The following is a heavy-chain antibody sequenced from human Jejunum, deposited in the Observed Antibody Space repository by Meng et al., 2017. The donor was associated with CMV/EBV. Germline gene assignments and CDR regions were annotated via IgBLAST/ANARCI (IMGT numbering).Heavy chain of an antibody. CDR3: ARDPRRSGYCSSATCPRR. Sequence: SSYAMHWVRQAPGKGLEWVSSIDSSSSYIFYADSVKGRFTISRDNAKNSLSLQMHSLRAEDTAVYYCARDPRRSGYCSSATCPRRWGQGTLVTVSS. D-gene: IGHD2-2*01. CDR1: SSYA. CDR2: IDSSSSYI. V-gene: IGHV3-21*04. J-gene: IGHJ4*02.